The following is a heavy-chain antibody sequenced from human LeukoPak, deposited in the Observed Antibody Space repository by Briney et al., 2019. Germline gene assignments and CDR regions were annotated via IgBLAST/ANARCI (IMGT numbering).Heavy chain of an antibody. CDR3: AREGYYYDSSGYYDPPYYYYMDV. CDR2: IYTSGSP. D-gene: IGHD3-22*01. CDR1: GGSISSYY. J-gene: IGHJ6*03. Sequence: PSETLSLTCTVSGGSISSYYWSWIRQPAGKGLEWIGRIYTSGSPNYNPSLKSRVTISVDTSKNQFSLKLSSVTAADTAVYYCAREGYYYDSSGYYDPPYYYYMDVWGKGTTVTVSS. V-gene: IGHV4-4*07.